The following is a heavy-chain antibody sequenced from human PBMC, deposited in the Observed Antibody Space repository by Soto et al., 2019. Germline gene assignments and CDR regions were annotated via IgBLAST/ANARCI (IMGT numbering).Heavy chain of an antibody. CDR3: AHRRGYGSGSYWYYFDY. Sequence: SGPTLVNPTQTLTLTCTFSGFSLSTSGVGVGWIRQPPGKALEWLALIYWNDDKRYSPSLKSRLTITKDTSKNQVVLTMTNMDPVDTATYYCAHRRGYGSGSYWYYFDYWGQGTLVTSPQ. J-gene: IGHJ4*02. D-gene: IGHD3-10*01. CDR2: IYWNDDK. V-gene: IGHV2-5*01. CDR1: GFSLSTSGVG.